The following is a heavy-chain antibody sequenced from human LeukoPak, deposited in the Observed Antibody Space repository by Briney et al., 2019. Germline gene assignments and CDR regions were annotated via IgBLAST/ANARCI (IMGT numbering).Heavy chain of an antibody. D-gene: IGHD4-17*01. Sequence: ASVTVSCTASGYTFTSYYMHWVRQAPGQGLEWMGIINPSGGSTSYAQKFQGRVTMTRDTSTSTVYMELSSLRSEDTAVYYCARDSGGTTGREYFDYWGQGTLVTVSS. V-gene: IGHV1-46*01. J-gene: IGHJ4*02. CDR2: INPSGGST. CDR3: ARDSGGTTGREYFDY. CDR1: GYTFTSYY.